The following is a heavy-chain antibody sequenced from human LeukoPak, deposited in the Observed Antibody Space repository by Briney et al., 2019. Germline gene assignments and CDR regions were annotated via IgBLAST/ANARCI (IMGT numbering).Heavy chain of an antibody. CDR2: IYTSGST. CDR1: GDSVGNQY. V-gene: IGHV4-4*07. Sequence: SETLSLTCTVSGDSVGNQYWSWIRQPAGKGLEWIGRIYTSGSTNYNPSLKSRVTMSVDTSKNQFSLKLSSVTAADTAVYYCARAKYQLLPPPYYYYYMDVWGKVTTVTVSS. CDR3: ARAKYQLLPPPYYYYYMDV. D-gene: IGHD2-2*01. J-gene: IGHJ6*03.